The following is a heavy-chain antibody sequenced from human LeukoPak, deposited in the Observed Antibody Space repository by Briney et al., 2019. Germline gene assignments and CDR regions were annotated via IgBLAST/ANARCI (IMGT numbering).Heavy chain of an antibody. V-gene: IGHV1-46*01. J-gene: IGHJ4*02. CDR1: GYTFTSYY. CDR2: INPSGGST. Sequence: ASVKVSCKASGYTFTSYYMHWVRQAPGQGLEWMGIINPSGGSTSYAQKFQGRVTMTRDTSTSTVYMELSSLRSEDTAVYYCARDPPPLAGGDYFDYWGQGTLVTVSS. D-gene: IGHD3-16*01. CDR3: ARDPPPLAGGDYFDY.